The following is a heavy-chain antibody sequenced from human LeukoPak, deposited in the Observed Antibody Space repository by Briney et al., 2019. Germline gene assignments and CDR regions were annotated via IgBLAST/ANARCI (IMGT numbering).Heavy chain of an antibody. V-gene: IGHV3-30*18. D-gene: IGHD6-13*01. CDR1: GFTFSNYG. CDR2: ISYDTITK. Sequence: GGSLRLSCVASGFTFSNYGMHWVRQAPGKGLEWVAVISYDTITKYYADSVKGRFTIARDNSQYTLYLQMNSLRAEDTALYYCAKKALVGSTSSPFDDWGQGTLVTVSS. CDR3: AKKALVGSTSSPFDD. J-gene: IGHJ4*02.